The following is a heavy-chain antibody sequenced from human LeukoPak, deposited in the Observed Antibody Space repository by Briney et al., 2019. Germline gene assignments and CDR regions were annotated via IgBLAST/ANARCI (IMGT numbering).Heavy chain of an antibody. V-gene: IGHV3-23*01. CDR1: GFTFRNYD. J-gene: IGHJ4*02. D-gene: IGHD3-10*01. Sequence: GGSLRLSCAASGFTFRNYDMSWVRQAPGKGLEWVSAVSGSGDDTYYADSVKGRFTISRDHSKSTLYLQVNSLRAEDTAVYYCAKRGAYFGGFDYWGQGTLVTVSS. CDR2: VSGSGDDT. CDR3: AKRGAYFGGFDY.